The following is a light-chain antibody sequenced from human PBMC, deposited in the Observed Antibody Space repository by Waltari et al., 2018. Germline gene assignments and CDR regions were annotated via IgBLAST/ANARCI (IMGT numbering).Light chain of an antibody. CDR1: QSVSSS. V-gene: IGKV3-15*01. CDR2: GAS. CDR3: QQYSYWWT. Sequence: EMVLTQTPATLSLSHGETATLSCRASQSVSSSLDWFQQKPGQAPRLLIYGASSRATGIPDRFSGSGSGTEFTLTISSLEPEDFAVYYCQQYSYWWTFGQGTKVEIK. J-gene: IGKJ1*01.